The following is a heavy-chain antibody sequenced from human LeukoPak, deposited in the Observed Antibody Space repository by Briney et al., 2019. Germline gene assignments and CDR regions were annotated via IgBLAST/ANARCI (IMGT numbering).Heavy chain of an antibody. D-gene: IGHD4-11*01. CDR1: GGSISSSSYY. CDR2: IYYSGST. J-gene: IGHJ5*02. CDR3: ARHDYSNYANWFDP. Sequence: PSETLSLTCTVSGGSISSSSYYWGWIRQPPGKGLEWIGSIYYSGSTYYNPSLKSRVAISVDTSKNQFSLKLSSVTVADTAVYYCARHDYSNYANWFDPWGQGTLVTVSS. V-gene: IGHV4-39*01.